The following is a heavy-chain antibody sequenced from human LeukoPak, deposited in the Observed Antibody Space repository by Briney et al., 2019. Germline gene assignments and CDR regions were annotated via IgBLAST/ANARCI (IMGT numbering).Heavy chain of an antibody. CDR2: ISGSGTIT. CDR1: GFTFSNYH. J-gene: IGHJ6*02. D-gene: IGHD3-16*01. CDR3: ARDFRSYDYVSNGMDV. V-gene: IGHV3-48*04. Sequence: HPGGSLRLSCAASGFTFSNYHMNWVRQAPGKGLEWISYISGSGTITYHADSVKGRFTISRDNAKNSLYLQMNSLRAEDTAVYYCARDFRSYDYVSNGMDVWGQGTTVTVSS.